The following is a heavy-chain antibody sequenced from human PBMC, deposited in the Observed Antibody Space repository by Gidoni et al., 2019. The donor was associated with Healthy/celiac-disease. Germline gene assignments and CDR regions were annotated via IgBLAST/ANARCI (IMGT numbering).Heavy chain of an antibody. CDR2: IWDDGSNK. Sequence: QVQLVESGGGVVQPGGSLRLSCAASGFTFSSYGMHWVRQAPGKGLEWVAVIWDDGSNKYYADSVKGRFTISRDNSKNTLYLQMNSLRAEDTAVYYCASEWSSSSPFDYWGQGTLVTVSS. V-gene: IGHV3-33*08. CDR3: ASEWSSSSPFDY. CDR1: GFTFSSYG. D-gene: IGHD6-6*01. J-gene: IGHJ4*02.